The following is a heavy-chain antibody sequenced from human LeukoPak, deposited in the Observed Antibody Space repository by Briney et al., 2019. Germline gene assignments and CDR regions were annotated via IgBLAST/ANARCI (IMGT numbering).Heavy chain of an antibody. J-gene: IGHJ4*02. D-gene: IGHD6-13*01. Sequence: GRFTISRDDSKSIAYLQMNSLKTEDTAVYYCTREKAAAGRGYFDYWGQGTLVTVSS. CDR3: TREKAAAGRGYFDY. V-gene: IGHV3-49*02.